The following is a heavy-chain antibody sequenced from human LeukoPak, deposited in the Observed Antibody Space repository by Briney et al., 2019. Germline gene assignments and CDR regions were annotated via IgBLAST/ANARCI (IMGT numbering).Heavy chain of an antibody. CDR1: GGSISSYY. CDR2: IYYSGST. V-gene: IGHV4-59*12. Sequence: SETLSLTCTDSGGSISSYYWSWIRQPPGKGLEWIGYIYYSGSTNYNPSLKSRVTISVDTSKNQFSLKLSSVTAADTAVYYCARETNFDWLLYGDDAFDIWGQGTMVTVSS. J-gene: IGHJ3*02. D-gene: IGHD3-9*01. CDR3: ARETNFDWLLYGDDAFDI.